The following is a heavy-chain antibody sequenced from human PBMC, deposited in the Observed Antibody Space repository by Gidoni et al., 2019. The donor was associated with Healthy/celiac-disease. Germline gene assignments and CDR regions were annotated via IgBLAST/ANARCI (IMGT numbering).Heavy chain of an antibody. CDR2: INHSGST. CDR1: GGSFCGSY. CDR3: ARVGRRGYSGYRPDNWFDP. D-gene: IGHD5-12*01. V-gene: IGHV4-34*01. J-gene: IGHJ5*02. Sequence: QVQLQQWGAGLLKPSETLSLTCAVYGGSFCGSYWTWIRQPPGKGLEWIGEINHSGSTNYNPSLKSRVTISVDTSKNQFSRKLSSVTAADTAVYYCARVGRRGYSGYRPDNWFDPWGQGTLVTVSS.